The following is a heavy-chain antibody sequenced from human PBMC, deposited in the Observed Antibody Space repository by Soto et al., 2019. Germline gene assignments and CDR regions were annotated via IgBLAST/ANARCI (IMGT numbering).Heavy chain of an antibody. CDR3: ASGGSGNRGSYYSSYYMDV. D-gene: IGHD3-10*01. V-gene: IGHV4-34*01. CDR2: INHSGST. CDR1: GGFFSGYY. Sequence: PSEALSLPCAVSGGFFSGYYWILSRQPPGKGLEWIGEINHSGSTNYNPSLKSRVTISVDTSKNQFSLKLSSVTAADTAVYYCASGGSGNRGSYYSSYYMDVWGKGTTVTISS. J-gene: IGHJ6*03.